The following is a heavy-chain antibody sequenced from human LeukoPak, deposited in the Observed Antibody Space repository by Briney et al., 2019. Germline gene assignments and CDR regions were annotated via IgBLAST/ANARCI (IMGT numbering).Heavy chain of an antibody. D-gene: IGHD3-22*01. V-gene: IGHV3-7*01. CDR3: ARDPDTYYYDSSDY. CDR2: IKQDGSEK. J-gene: IGHJ4*02. CDR1: GFTFSSYL. Sequence: GGSLRLSCAASGFTFSSYLMSWVRQAPGKGLEWVANIKQDGSEKYYVDSVKGRFTISRDNAKNSLYLQMNSLRAEDTAVYYCARDPDTYYYDSSDYWGQGTLVTVSS.